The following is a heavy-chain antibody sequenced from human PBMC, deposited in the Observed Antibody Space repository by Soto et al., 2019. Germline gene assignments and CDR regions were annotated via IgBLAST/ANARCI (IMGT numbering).Heavy chain of an antibody. CDR2: ISAYNGNT. V-gene: IGHV1-18*01. J-gene: IGHJ5*02. D-gene: IGHD3-10*01. Sequence: ASVKVSCKASGYTFTSYGISWVRQAPGQGLEWMGWISAYNGNTNYAQKLQGRVTMTTDTSTSTAYMELRSLRSDDTAVYYCARDSGYYYGSGSYYNSRFPFDPWGQGTLVTVSS. CDR3: ARDSGYYYGSGSYYNSRFPFDP. CDR1: GYTFTSYG.